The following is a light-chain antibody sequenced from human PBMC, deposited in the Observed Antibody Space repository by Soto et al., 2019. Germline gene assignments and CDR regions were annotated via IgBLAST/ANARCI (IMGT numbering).Light chain of an antibody. CDR1: QSVLYSSNNKNY. V-gene: IGKV4-1*01. Sequence: DIVMTQSPDSLAVSLGERATINCKASQSVLYSSNNKNYLAWYQQKPGQPPQLLISWASTRESVVPDRFSGSGSGTDFTLTISSLQAEDVAVYYCQQYYSTPLTFGGGTKVEIK. CDR3: QQYYSTPLT. J-gene: IGKJ4*01. CDR2: WAS.